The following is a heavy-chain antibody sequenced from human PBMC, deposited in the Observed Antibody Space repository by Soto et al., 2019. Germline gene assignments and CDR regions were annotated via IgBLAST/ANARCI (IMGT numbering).Heavy chain of an antibody. V-gene: IGHV1-18*04. CDR3: SRFGAYRSH. CDR1: GYTFTSYG. CDR2: INANNGDT. Sequence: QVQLVQSGPELKKPGASVKVSCKASGYTFTSYGISWVRQAPGQGLEWMGRINANNGDTDYRQKFQGRITMTADASTDTVYMDLRNLTTDDTGVYYCSRFGAYRSHWGQGTQISVSS. J-gene: IGHJ4*02. D-gene: IGHD1-26*01.